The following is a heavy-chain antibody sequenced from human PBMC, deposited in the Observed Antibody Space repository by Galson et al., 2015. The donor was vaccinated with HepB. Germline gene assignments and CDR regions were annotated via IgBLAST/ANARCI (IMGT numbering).Heavy chain of an antibody. J-gene: IGHJ4*02. CDR2: IDPSGDIT. D-gene: IGHD1-14*01. Sequence: SVKVSCKASGDAFNTYYIHWVRQAPGQGLEWMGIIDPSGDITGYAQKFQGRVTMTRDTSTSTVYMELNSLGSEDTAVYYCTNIPLRAGILWGQGTLVTVSS. CDR1: GDAFNTYY. CDR3: TNIPLRAGIL. V-gene: IGHV1-46*02.